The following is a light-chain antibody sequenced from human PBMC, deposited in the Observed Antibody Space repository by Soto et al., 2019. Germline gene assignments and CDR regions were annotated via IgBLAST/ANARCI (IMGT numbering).Light chain of an antibody. CDR1: SSDVGSYNL. CDR3: SSYAGSSTYV. CDR2: EGS. Sequence: QSALTQPASVSGSPGQSITISCTGTSSDVGSYNLVSWYQQHPDKPPKLIIYEGSKRPSGVSNRFSGSKSGNTASLTISGLQAEDETDYYCSSYAGSSTYVFGSRTKLTVL. J-gene: IGLJ1*01. V-gene: IGLV2-23*01.